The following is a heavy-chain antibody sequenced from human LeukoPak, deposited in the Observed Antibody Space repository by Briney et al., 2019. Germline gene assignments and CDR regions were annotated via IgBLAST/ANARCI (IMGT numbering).Heavy chain of an antibody. V-gene: IGHV3-48*03. J-gene: IGHJ3*02. CDR2: ISSSGSTI. D-gene: IGHD1-26*01. CDR1: GFTFSSYE. Sequence: GGSLRLSCAASGFTFSSYEMNWVRQAPGKGLEWVSYISSSGSTIYYADSVKGRFTISRDNAKNSLYLQMNSLRAEDTAVYYCARVRILPDAFDIWGQGTMVTVSS. CDR3: ARVRILPDAFDI.